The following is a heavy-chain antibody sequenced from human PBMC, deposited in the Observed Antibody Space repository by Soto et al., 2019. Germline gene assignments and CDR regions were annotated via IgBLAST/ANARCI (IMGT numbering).Heavy chain of an antibody. CDR1: GVTFIHHA. D-gene: IGHD1-26*01. J-gene: IGHJ5*02. CDR2: ISESGGTT. Sequence: EVQLLQSGGGLVQPGGSLRLSCEASGVTFIHHAMTWVRQAPGKGLEWVSSISESGGTTYYADSVKGRFTISRDNPKNTLFLQMNSLRAEGTAVYYCVPGSSGAVGEDRWGQGTLVTVSS. CDR3: VPGSSGAVGEDR. V-gene: IGHV3-23*01.